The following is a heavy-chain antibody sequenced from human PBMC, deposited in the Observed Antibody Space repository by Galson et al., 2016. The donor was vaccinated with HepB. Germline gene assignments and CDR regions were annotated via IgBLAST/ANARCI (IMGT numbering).Heavy chain of an antibody. Sequence: LRLSCAASGFTFSRYEMNWVRQAPGKGLEWVSYIISSGTTIYYADSGKGRFTISRDNAKNSLYLQMNSLRAEDTAVYYCAREPVRLDDLLTGPPKNPDYWGQGTLVTVSS. CDR1: GFTFSRYE. J-gene: IGHJ4*02. CDR3: AREPVRLDDLLTGPPKNPDY. CDR2: IISSGTTI. V-gene: IGHV3-48*03. D-gene: IGHD3-9*01.